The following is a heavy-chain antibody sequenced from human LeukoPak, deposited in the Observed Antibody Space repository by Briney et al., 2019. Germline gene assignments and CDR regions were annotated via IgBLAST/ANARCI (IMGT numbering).Heavy chain of an antibody. Sequence: ASVKVSCKASGYTFTSYYMHWVRQAPGQGLEWMGIINPSGGSTSYAQKFQGRVTMTEDTSIDTAYLELSSLRSEDTAVYYCATLQIVSAAYYFDYWGQGTLVTVSS. V-gene: IGHV1-46*01. CDR3: ATLQIVSAAYYFDY. J-gene: IGHJ4*02. D-gene: IGHD2-2*01. CDR1: GYTFTSYY. CDR2: INPSGGST.